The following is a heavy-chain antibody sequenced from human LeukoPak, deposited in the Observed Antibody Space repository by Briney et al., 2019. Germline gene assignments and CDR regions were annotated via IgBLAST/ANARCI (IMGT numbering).Heavy chain of an antibody. CDR1: GGTFTSYA. CDR3: ARDPFSVVVPAAISDWFDP. CDR2: IIPIFGTA. D-gene: IGHD2-2*02. J-gene: IGHJ5*02. Sequence: SVKVSCKASGGTFTSYAISWVRQAPGQGLEWMGGIIPIFGTANYAQKFQGRVTITADESTSTAYMELSSLRSEDTAVYYCARDPFSVVVPAAISDWFDPWGQGTLVTVSS. V-gene: IGHV1-69*13.